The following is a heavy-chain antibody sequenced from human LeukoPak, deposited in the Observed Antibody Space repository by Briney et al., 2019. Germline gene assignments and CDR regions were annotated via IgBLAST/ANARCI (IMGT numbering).Heavy chain of an antibody. CDR2: INHSGST. D-gene: IGHD2-15*01. V-gene: IGHV4-34*01. CDR1: GGSFSGYY. Sequence: SETLSLTCAVYGGSFSGYYWSWIRRPPGKGLEWIGEINHSGSTNYNPSLKSRVTISVDTSKNQFSLKLSSVTAADTAVYYCASSCSGGSCSTPARLDYWGQGTLVTVAS. CDR3: ASSCSGGSCSTPARLDY. J-gene: IGHJ4*02.